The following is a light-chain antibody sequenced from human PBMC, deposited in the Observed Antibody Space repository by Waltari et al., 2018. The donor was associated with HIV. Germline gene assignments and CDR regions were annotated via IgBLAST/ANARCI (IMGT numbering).Light chain of an antibody. CDR1: QSVSRN. J-gene: IGKJ1*01. CDR2: GAS. CDR3: QQYNNWPRT. V-gene: IGKV3-15*01. Sequence: EIVMTQSPATLSVSPGERATLSCRASQSVSRNLAWYQQKPGQAPRLLIYGASTRATGIPARFSGSGSGTEFTLTISSLQSEEFAVYYWQQYNNWPRTFGQGTKVEIK.